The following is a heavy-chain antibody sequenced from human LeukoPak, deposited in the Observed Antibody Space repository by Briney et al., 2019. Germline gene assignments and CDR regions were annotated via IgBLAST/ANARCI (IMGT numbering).Heavy chain of an antibody. D-gene: IGHD6-13*01. Sequence: PSETLSLTCTVSGGSISSYYWSWIRQPPGKGLEWIGYIYYSGSTNYNPSLKSRVTISVDTSKNQFSLKLSSVTAADTAVYYCAREPYSISWYGYAFDIWRQGTMVTVSS. CDR1: GGSISSYY. CDR3: AREPYSISWYGYAFDI. J-gene: IGHJ3*02. V-gene: IGHV4-59*01. CDR2: IYYSGST.